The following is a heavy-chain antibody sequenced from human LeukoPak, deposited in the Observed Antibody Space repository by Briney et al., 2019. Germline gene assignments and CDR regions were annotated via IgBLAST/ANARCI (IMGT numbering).Heavy chain of an antibody. J-gene: IGHJ5*02. CDR1: GYTLTELS. CDR2: FDPEDGET. Sequence: GASVKVSCKVSGYTLTELSMHWVRQAPGKGLEWMGGFDPEDGETIYAQKFQGRVTMTEDTSTSTAYMELRSLRSDDTAVYYCARGFTMEREWFDPWGQGTLVTVSS. D-gene: IGHD3-10*01. V-gene: IGHV1-24*01. CDR3: ARGFTMEREWFDP.